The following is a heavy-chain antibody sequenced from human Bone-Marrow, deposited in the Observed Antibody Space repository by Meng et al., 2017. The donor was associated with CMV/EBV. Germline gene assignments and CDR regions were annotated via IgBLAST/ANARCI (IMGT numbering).Heavy chain of an antibody. Sequence: GSLRLSCAVYGGSFSGYYWNWIRQPPGKGLEWIGYIYYSRRTNYNPSLKSRVTISADMSKNQFSLKLSSVTAADTAAYYCARDTKYQGLFDIWGQGTMVTVSS. CDR2: IYYSRRT. CDR1: GGSFSGYY. V-gene: IGHV4-59*01. D-gene: IGHD2-2*01. CDR3: ARDTKYQGLFDI. J-gene: IGHJ3*02.